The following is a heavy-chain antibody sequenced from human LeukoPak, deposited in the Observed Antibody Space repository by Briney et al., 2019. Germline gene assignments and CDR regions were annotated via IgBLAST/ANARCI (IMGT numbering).Heavy chain of an antibody. Sequence: GGSLRLSCAASGFTFSSYAMHWVRQAPGKGLEWVAVISYDGSNKYYADSVKGRFTISRDNSKNTLYLQMNSLRAEDTAVYYCARDYKGWWLFWVDVWGQGTTVTVSS. CDR1: GFTFSSYA. CDR3: ARDYKGWWLFWVDV. J-gene: IGHJ6*02. D-gene: IGHD3-22*01. CDR2: ISYDGSNK. V-gene: IGHV3-30-3*01.